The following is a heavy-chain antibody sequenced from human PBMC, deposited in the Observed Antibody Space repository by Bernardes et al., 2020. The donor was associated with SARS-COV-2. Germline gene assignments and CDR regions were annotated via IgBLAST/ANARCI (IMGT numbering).Heavy chain of an antibody. CDR1: GFSFNDFA. CDR3: AKSGGDDYGDYEYYFDH. CDR2: ISGAGKSK. Sequence: GGSLRLSCVASGFSFNDFAMTWVRQAPGKGLEWVSSISGAGKSKYYSYSVSGRFAISRDNSKNTLYLQMNNLRAEDTAVYYCAKSGGDDYGDYEYYFDHWGQGTVVTISS. J-gene: IGHJ4*02. V-gene: IGHV3-23*01. D-gene: IGHD4-17*01.